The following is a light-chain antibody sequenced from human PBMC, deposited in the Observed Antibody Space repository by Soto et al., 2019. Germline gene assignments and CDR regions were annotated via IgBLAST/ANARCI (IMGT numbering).Light chain of an antibody. Sequence: EIVMTQSTATLSVSPGERSTLSCRASQSVGSNLAWYQQKPGQAHRLLIYGASTRATGIPARFTGSGSGTEFTLTISSLQSEDFAIYFCQQYKNWPTDMTFAQGTKVEI. CDR3: QQYKNWPTDMT. J-gene: IGKJ1*01. CDR1: QSVGSN. CDR2: GAS. V-gene: IGKV3-15*01.